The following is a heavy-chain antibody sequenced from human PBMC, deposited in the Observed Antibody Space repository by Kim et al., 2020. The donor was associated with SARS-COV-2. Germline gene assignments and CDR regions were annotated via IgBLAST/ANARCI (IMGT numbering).Heavy chain of an antibody. CDR3: ARGLTDYGDYAVDS. J-gene: IGHJ4*02. D-gene: IGHD4-17*01. V-gene: IGHV1-8*01. Sequence: AQKFQGRVTMTRNTSISTAYMELSSLRSEDTAVYYCARGLTDYGDYAVDSWGQGTLVTVSS.